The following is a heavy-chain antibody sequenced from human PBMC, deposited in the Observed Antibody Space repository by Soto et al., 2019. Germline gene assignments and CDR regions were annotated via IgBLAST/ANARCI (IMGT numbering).Heavy chain of an antibody. CDR2: ISWNSGSI. Sequence: PGGSLRLSCAASGFTFDDSAMPLVRQAPWKGLEWVSGISWNSGSIGYADSVKGRFTISRDNAKNSLYLQMNSLRAEDTALYYCAKAHSSSSEDYFDYWGQGT. CDR1: GFTFDDSA. D-gene: IGHD6-6*01. J-gene: IGHJ4*02. V-gene: IGHV3-9*01. CDR3: AKAHSSSSEDYFDY.